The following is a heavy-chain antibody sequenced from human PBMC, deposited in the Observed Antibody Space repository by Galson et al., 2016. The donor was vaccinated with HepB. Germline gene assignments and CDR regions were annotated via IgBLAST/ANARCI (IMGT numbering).Heavy chain of an antibody. D-gene: IGHD3-3*01. CDR2: ISSSSTYI. V-gene: IGHV3-21*06. Sequence: SLRLSCAASGFTFSTYTMNWVRQAPGKGLEWVSSISSSSTYIYYADPVKGRFTISRDNAENSLHLQMNSLRAEDTAVYYCARAHGPMNSDFWSGYCLCDGMDVWGQGTTVTVSS. CDR1: GFTFSTYT. J-gene: IGHJ6*02. CDR3: ARAHGPMNSDFWSGYCLCDGMDV.